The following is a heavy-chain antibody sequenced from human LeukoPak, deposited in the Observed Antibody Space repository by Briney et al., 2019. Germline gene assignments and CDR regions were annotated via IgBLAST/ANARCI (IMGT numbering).Heavy chain of an antibody. CDR3: ARFRLRLGELSLGDAFDI. CDR2: IYSGGST. D-gene: IGHD3-16*02. J-gene: IGHJ3*02. CDR1: GFTVSSNY. Sequence: PGGSLRLSCAASGFTVSSNYMSWVRQAPGKGLEWVSVIYSGGSTYYADSVKGRFTISRDNSKNTLYLQMNSLRAEDTAVYYCARFRLRLGELSLGDAFDIWGQGTMVTVSP. V-gene: IGHV3-66*01.